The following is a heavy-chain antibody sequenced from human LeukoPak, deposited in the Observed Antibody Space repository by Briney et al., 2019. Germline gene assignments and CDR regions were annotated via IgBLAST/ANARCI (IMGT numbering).Heavy chain of an antibody. J-gene: IGHJ4*02. CDR2: IYYSGST. CDR3: ARGGLLLWFGEFND. D-gene: IGHD3-10*01. CDR1: GGSISSYY. V-gene: IGHV4-59*01. Sequence: PSETLSLTCTVSGGSISSYYWSWIRQPPGKGLEWIGYIYYSGSTNYNPSLKSRVTISVDTSKNQFSLKLSSVTAADTAVYYCARGGLLLWFGEFNDWGQGTLVTVSS.